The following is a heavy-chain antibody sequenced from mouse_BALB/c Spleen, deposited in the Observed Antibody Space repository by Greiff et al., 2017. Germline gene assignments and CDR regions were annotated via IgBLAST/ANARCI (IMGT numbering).Heavy chain of an antibody. J-gene: IGHJ1*01. CDR2: ISNGGGST. Sequence: EVQLVESGGGLVQPGGSLKLSCAASGFTFSSYTMSWVRQTPEKRLEWVAYISNGGGSTYYPDTVKGRFTISRDNAKNTLYLQMSSLRSEDTAMYYCARVYYYGSSYKYFDVWGAGTTVTVSS. CDR1: GFTFSSYT. D-gene: IGHD1-1*01. CDR3: ARVYYYGSSYKYFDV. V-gene: IGHV5-12-2*01.